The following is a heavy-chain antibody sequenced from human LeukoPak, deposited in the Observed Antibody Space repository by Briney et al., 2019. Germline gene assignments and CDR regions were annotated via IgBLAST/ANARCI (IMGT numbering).Heavy chain of an antibody. J-gene: IGHJ6*03. D-gene: IGHD5-12*01. CDR3: AREGATLDYYYYMDV. V-gene: IGHV3-23*01. CDR1: GFIFSSYA. CDR2: ISGRGGNT. Sequence: GGSLRLSCAASGFIFSSYAMTWVRQAPGKGLAWVSGISGRGGNTYYADSVKGRFTISRDNSKNTLYLQINSLRAEDTALYYCAREGATLDYYYYMDVWGKGTTVTVSS.